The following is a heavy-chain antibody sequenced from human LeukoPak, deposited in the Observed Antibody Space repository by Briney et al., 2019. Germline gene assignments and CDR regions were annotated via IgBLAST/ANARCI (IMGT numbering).Heavy chain of an antibody. J-gene: IGHJ4*02. CDR2: IYYSGST. Sequence: SETLSLTCTVSGYSISSGYYWGWIRQPPGKGLEWIGSIYYSGSTYYNPSLKSRVTISVDTSKNQFSLKLSSVTAADTAVYYCARRGAEYQLPDYWGQGTLVTVSS. CDR1: GYSISSGYY. CDR3: ARRGAEYQLPDY. D-gene: IGHD2-2*01. V-gene: IGHV4-38-2*02.